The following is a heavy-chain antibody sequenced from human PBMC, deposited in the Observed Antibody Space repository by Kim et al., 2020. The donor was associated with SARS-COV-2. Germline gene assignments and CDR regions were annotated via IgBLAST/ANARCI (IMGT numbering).Heavy chain of an antibody. J-gene: IGHJ5*02. CDR2: REFVGRNK. V-gene: IGHV3-30*01. CDR1: GFTFSSDA. Sequence: GGSLRLSCAASGFTFSSDARNVVLQAAGEGLELVACREFVGRNKYYADAVKGRFTISRDNSKNTLYLQMNSLRAEDTAVYYCARGGILTNWFDPWGQGTLVTVSS. D-gene: IGHD3-9*01. CDR3: ARGGILTNWFDP.